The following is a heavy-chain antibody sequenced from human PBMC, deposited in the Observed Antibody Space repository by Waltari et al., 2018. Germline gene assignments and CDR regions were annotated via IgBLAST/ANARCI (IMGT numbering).Heavy chain of an antibody. Sequence: QVQLQQWGAGLLKPSETLSLTCAVYGGSFSGYYLSWIRQHPGKGLEWIGEINHSGSTNYNPSLKSRVTISVETSKNQFSLKLSSVTAADTAVYYCASDVSQPRDYWGQGTLVTVSS. CDR3: ASDVSQPRDY. CDR2: INHSGST. CDR1: GGSFSGYY. J-gene: IGHJ4*02. V-gene: IGHV4-34*01.